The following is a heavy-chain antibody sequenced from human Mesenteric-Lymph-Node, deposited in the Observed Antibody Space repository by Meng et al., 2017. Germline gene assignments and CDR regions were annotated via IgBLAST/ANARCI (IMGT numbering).Heavy chain of an antibody. J-gene: IGHJ4*02. D-gene: IGHD1-26*01. V-gene: IGHV3-48*03. Sequence: GESLKISCAASGFTFSSYEMNWVRQAPGKGLEWVSAISGSGGSTYYADSVKGRFTISRDNAKNSLYLQMNSLRVEDTAVYYCARDNSGSYLYRYWGQGTLVTVSS. CDR3: ARDNSGSYLYRY. CDR2: ISGSGGST. CDR1: GFTFSSYE.